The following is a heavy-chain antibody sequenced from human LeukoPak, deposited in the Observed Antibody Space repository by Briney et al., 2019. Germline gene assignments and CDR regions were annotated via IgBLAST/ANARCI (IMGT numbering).Heavy chain of an antibody. Sequence: GGSLRRSCAASGFTFSSYAMSWVRQAPGKGLEWVSAISGSGGSTYYADSVKGRFTISRDNSKNTLYLQMNSLRAEVTAVYYCAKVEQQMVMEYYFDYWGQGTLVTVSS. CDR1: GFTFSSYA. D-gene: IGHD6-13*01. CDR2: ISGSGGST. J-gene: IGHJ4*02. V-gene: IGHV3-23*01. CDR3: AKVEQQMVMEYYFDY.